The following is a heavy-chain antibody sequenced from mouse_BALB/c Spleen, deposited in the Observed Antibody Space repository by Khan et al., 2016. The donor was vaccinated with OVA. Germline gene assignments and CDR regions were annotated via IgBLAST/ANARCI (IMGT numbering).Heavy chain of an antibody. J-gene: IGHJ2*01. Sequence: VQLKESGPGLVAPSQSLSITCTVSGFSLTSNGVSWVRQPPGKGLEWLGVIWGDGSINYHSVLKSRLSISKDNSKSQVFLKLNSLQTDDTAMYYCAKLRVFYFDYWGQGTTLTVSS. CDR3: AKLRVFYFDY. V-gene: IGHV2-3*01. CDR2: IWGDGSI. CDR1: GFSLTSNG.